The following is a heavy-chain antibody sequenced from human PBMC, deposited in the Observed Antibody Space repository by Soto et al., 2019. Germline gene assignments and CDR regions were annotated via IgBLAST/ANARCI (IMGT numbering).Heavy chain of an antibody. V-gene: IGHV4-30-4*01. CDR2: IYYSGST. CDR1: GGSISSGDYY. CDR3: ARLDRGIWSGYSFDY. J-gene: IGHJ4*02. D-gene: IGHD3-3*01. Sequence: PSETLSLTCTVSGGSISSGDYYWSWIRQPPGKGLEWIGYIYYSGSTYYNPSLKSRVTISVDTSKNQFSLKLSSVTAADTAVYYCARLDRGIWSGYSFDYWGPGNLVTVSS.